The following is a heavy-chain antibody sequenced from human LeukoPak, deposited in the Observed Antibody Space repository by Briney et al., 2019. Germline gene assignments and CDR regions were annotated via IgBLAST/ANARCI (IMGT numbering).Heavy chain of an antibody. D-gene: IGHD3-22*01. CDR2: INSDGSTT. V-gene: IGHV3-74*01. CDR3: ASLSYYYDSSGYYFDF. J-gene: IGHJ4*02. Sequence: GGSLRLSCAASGFTFSSYWMHWVRQAPGKGLVWVSRINSDGSTTSYADSVKGRFTISRDNAKNTLYLQMNSLRAEDTAVYYCASLSYYYDSSGYYFDFWGQGTLVSVSS. CDR1: GFTFSSYW.